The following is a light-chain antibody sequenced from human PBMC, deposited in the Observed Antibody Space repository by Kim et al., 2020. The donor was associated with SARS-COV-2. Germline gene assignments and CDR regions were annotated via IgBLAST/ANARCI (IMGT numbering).Light chain of an antibody. CDR1: SSDVGNYNL. Sequence: GQSITISCTGTSSDVGNYNLVSWYQQHPGKAPKLIIYEVTKRPSAISDRFSGSKSGNTASLTIFGLQAEDEADYYCCSHAGSATWVFGGGTKVTVL. V-gene: IGLV2-23*02. J-gene: IGLJ3*02. CDR3: CSHAGSATWV. CDR2: EVT.